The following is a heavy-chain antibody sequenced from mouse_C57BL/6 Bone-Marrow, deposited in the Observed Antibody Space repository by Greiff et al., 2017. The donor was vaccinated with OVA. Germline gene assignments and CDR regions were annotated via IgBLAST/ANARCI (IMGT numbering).Heavy chain of an antibody. CDR2: IHPNSGST. J-gene: IGHJ1*03. V-gene: IGHV1-64*01. CDR1: GYTFTSYW. CDR3: ARWGFITTVVAYWYVDV. D-gene: IGHD1-1*01. Sequence: QVQLQQPGAELVKPGASVKLSCKASGYTFTSYWMHWVKQRPGQGLEWIGMIHPNSGSTNYNEKFKSKATLTVDKSSSTAYMQLSSLTSEDSAVYYCARWGFITTVVAYWYVDVWGTGTTVTVSS.